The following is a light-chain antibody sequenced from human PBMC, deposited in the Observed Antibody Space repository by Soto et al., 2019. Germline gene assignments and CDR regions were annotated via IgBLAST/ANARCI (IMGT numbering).Light chain of an antibody. V-gene: IGLV2-11*01. CDR2: DVH. J-gene: IGLJ3*02. Sequence: QSALTQPRSVSGSPGQSVTISCTGSSSDVGGHDYVSWYQQHPGRAPRLMIYDVHKRPSGVPDRFSGSKSGNTASLTISGLQAEDDANYYCCSYAGTKTVLVFGGGTKVTVL. CDR3: CSYAGTKTVLV. CDR1: SSDVGGHDY.